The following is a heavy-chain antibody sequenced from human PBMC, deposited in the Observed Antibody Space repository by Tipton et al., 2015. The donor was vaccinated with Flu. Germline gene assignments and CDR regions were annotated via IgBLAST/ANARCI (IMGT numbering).Heavy chain of an antibody. D-gene: IGHD5-24*01. Sequence: TLSLTCAVYGGSFSGYYWSWIRQPPGKGLEWIGEINHSGSPKYNPSLKSRVTISVDTSKNQFSLKVTSLTAADTAIFYCARGNGHTNAYLDFWGQGTLVTVSS. V-gene: IGHV4-34*01. J-gene: IGHJ4*02. CDR2: INHSGSP. CDR1: GGSFSGYY. CDR3: ARGNGHTNAYLDF.